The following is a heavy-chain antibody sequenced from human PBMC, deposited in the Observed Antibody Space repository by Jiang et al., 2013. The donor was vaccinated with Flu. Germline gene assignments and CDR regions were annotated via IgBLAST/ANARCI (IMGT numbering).Heavy chain of an antibody. CDR1: GFSLTTRGMC. D-gene: IGHD6-19*01. V-gene: IGHV2-70*01. J-gene: IGHJ4*02. CDR2: IDWTDDK. Sequence: KPTQTLTLTCTFSGFSLTTRGMCVSWIRQPPGKALEWLALIDWTDDKYYSTSLRTRLTISKDTSKNQVVLTMTNMDPVDTATYSCARMNGYSSGWGFDYWGQGTLVTVSS. CDR3: ARMNGYSSGWGFDY.